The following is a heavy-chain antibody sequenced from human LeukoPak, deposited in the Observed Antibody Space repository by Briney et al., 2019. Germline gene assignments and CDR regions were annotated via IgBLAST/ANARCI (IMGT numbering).Heavy chain of an antibody. J-gene: IGHJ5*02. V-gene: IGHV3-21*01. CDR2: ISSSSSYI. CDR3: AREGTACCFDP. Sequence: GGSLRLSCAASGFTFSSYRMNWVRQAPGKGLEWVSSISSSSSYIYYADSVKGRFTSSRDNAKNSLYLQMNSLRAEDTAVYYCAREGTACCFDPWGQGTLVTVSS. CDR1: GFTFSSYR. D-gene: IGHD3-10*01.